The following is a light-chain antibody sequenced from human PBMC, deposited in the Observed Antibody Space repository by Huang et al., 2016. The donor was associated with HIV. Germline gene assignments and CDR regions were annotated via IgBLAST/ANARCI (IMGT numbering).Light chain of an antibody. CDR3: QQYYSSPQT. CDR1: QSVYSSSTSKDY. V-gene: IGKV4-1*01. Sequence: DIIMTQSPDSLAVSLGERATLNCRSSQSVYSSSTSKDYMAWIQQKPGHPPRLLLFWAATREAGVPDQFSGSGSVTHFTLTIANLEAEYAAIYYCQQYYSSPQTFGQGTRVEVK. J-gene: IGKJ1*01. CDR2: WAA.